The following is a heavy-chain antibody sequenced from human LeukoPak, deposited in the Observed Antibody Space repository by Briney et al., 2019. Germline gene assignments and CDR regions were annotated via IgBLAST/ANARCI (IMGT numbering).Heavy chain of an antibody. CDR1: GTTFRNYW. Sequence: GGSLRLSCAASGTTFRNYWMHWVRQVPGKGLVWVSRINSDGSSTNYADSVKSRFTISRGNAKNTLYLQMTSLRAEDTAVYYCARGYGDNSVLVDYWGQGTLVSVSS. CDR3: ARGYGDNSVLVDY. V-gene: IGHV3-74*01. J-gene: IGHJ4*02. CDR2: INSDGSST. D-gene: IGHD4-23*01.